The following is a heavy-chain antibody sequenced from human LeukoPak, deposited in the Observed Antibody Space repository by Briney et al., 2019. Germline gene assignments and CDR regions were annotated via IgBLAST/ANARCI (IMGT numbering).Heavy chain of an antibody. D-gene: IGHD6-13*01. Sequence: ASVKVSCKASGYTFTSYDINWVRQATGQGLEWMGWMNPNSGNTGYAQKFQGRVTMTRNTSISTAYMELSRLRSDDTALYYCARDARSSWSGYYMDVWGKGTTVTVSS. V-gene: IGHV1-8*01. CDR2: MNPNSGNT. CDR1: GYTFTSYD. CDR3: ARDARSSWSGYYMDV. J-gene: IGHJ6*03.